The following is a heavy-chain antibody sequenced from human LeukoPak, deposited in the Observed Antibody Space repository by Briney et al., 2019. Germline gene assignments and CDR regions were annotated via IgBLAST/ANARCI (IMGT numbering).Heavy chain of an antibody. J-gene: IGHJ4*02. Sequence: PSETLSLTCTVSGGSISPYYWNWIRQPPGKGLEWIGYVSYSGSTNYNPSLKSRVTISVDTSKNQFSLKLSSVTAADTAVYYCARGAYDILTGYFLDYWGQGTLVTVSS. CDR2: VSYSGST. D-gene: IGHD3-9*01. V-gene: IGHV4-59*01. CDR3: ARGAYDILTGYFLDY. CDR1: GGSISPYY.